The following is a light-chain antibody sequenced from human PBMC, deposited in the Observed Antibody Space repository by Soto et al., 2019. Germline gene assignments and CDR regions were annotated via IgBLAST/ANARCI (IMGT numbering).Light chain of an antibody. J-gene: IGKJ4*01. V-gene: IGKV3-20*01. CDR3: QQYNEWPPLT. CDR1: QSVTSDY. CDR2: GAS. Sequence: EIVLTQSPGTLSLSPGDRATLSCRASQSVTSDYLAWYQQKPGQAPRLLIYGASIRATGIPDRFSGSGSGTDFTLTISRLEPEDFAVYFCQQYNEWPPLTFGGGTKVEI.